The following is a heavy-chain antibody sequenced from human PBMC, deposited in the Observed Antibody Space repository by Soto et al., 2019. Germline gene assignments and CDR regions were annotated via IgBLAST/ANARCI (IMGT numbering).Heavy chain of an antibody. D-gene: IGHD3-10*01. J-gene: IGHJ6*02. V-gene: IGHV1-2*02. CDR3: ARERPFFGSGSYLGPYGMDV. Sequence: GASVKVSCKTSGYTFTGYYIHWVRQAPGQGLEWPGCIYPYDNSPKFVQSFQGRVTLTTDTATSTAYMELTSLRPDDTAVYYCARERPFFGSGSYLGPYGMDVWGQGTTVTVSS. CDR1: GYTFTGYY. CDR2: IYPYDNSP.